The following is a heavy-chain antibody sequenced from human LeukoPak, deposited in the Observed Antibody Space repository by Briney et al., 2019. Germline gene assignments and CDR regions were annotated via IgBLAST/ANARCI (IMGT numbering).Heavy chain of an antibody. CDR1: GFTFSSYS. D-gene: IGHD3-10*01. V-gene: IGHV3-21*03. J-gene: IGHJ6*04. Sequence: PGGSLRLSCVASGFTFSSYSMNWVRQAPVKGLEWVSSITSSSSSIYYSDSLKGRFTISRDNAKNSLYLQMSSLRAEDTAVYYCATAYYYGSGSYNYYYYGMDVWGKGTTVTVSS. CDR3: ATAYYYGSGSYNYYYYGMDV. CDR2: ITSSSSSI.